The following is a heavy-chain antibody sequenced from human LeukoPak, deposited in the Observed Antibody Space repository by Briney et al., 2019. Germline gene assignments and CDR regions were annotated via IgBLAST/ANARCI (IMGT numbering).Heavy chain of an antibody. J-gene: IGHJ4*01. CDR1: GFSFSDYY. V-gene: IGHV3-11*05. Sequence: PGGSLRLSCAASGFSFSDYYMSWMRQAPGKGLEWVSYISSSSSYTNYADSVKGRFTISRDNAKNSLYLQMDSLRDDDTAVYYCARAYGSGSHGYWGHGTLGSVSS. CDR2: ISSSSSYT. CDR3: ARAYGSGSHGY. D-gene: IGHD3-10*01.